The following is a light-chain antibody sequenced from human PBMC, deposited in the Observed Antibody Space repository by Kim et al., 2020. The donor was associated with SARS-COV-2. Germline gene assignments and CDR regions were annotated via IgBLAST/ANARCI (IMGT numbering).Light chain of an antibody. Sequence: PGETARITCEGNNIGSKSVHWYQQKPGQAPVLVIYYDSDRPSGIPERFSGSNSGNTATLTISRVEAGDEADYYCQVWDSSSDQPYVFGTGTKVTVL. CDR1: NIGSKS. J-gene: IGLJ1*01. V-gene: IGLV3-21*04. CDR3: QVWDSSSDQPYV. CDR2: YDS.